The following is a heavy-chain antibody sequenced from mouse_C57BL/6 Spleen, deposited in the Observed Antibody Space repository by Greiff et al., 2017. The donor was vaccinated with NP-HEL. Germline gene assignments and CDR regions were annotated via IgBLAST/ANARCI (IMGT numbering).Heavy chain of an antibody. D-gene: IGHD4-1*01. CDR2: IYPGDGAT. CDR1: GYAFSSSW. V-gene: IGHV1-82*01. CDR3: ARRANWDYFDY. Sequence: QVQLQQSGPELVKPGASVKISCKASGYAFSSSWMNWVKQRPGKGLEWIGRIYPGDGATNYNGKFKGKATLTADKSSSTAYMQLSSLTSEDSAVYFCARRANWDYFDYWGQGTTLTVSS. J-gene: IGHJ2*01.